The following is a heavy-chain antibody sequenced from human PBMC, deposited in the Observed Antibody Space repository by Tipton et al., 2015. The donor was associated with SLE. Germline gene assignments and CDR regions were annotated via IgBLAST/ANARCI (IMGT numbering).Heavy chain of an antibody. CDR2: ISYAVSCM. J-gene: IGHJ6*03. D-gene: IGHD3-22*01. Sequence: SLRLSCAASGFTFSTHGIHWVRQAPGKGLEWVAVISYAVSCMVYADSVKGRFTISRDNSKNTFYLQMNSLRAEDSAVYYCARHSRNADYMDVRGKGTTVTVSS. CDR3: ARHSRNADYMDV. V-gene: IGHV3-33*01. CDR1: GFTFSTHG.